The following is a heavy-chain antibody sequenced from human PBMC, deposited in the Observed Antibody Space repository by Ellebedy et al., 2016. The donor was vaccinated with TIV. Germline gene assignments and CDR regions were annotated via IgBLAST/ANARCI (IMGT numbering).Heavy chain of an antibody. J-gene: IGHJ5*02. CDR3: ARRGSYGDYAVQINSWFDT. Sequence: PGGSLRLSCAASGFSFRSYWMSWVRQAPGKGLEWLANIYQDGGVQYYVDSVKGRFTISRDNADNSLFLQMNRLRAEDTAVYFCARRGSYGDYAVQINSWFDTWGRGTLVAVSS. V-gene: IGHV3-7*01. CDR1: GFSFRSYW. CDR2: IYQDGGVQ. D-gene: IGHD4-17*01.